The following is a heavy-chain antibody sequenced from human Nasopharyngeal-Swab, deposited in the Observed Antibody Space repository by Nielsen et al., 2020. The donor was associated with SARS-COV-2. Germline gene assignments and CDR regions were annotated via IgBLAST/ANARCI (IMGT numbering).Heavy chain of an antibody. Sequence: SETLSLTCAVSGGSFSANYWGWIRQPPGKGLEWIAEINHSGRTNYNPSLKSRVTLSVDTSMNQFSLELSSVTAADTAVYYCARGLSGIVPAPILGLGPYYYYYYMDVWGKGTTVTVSS. CDR2: INHSGRT. CDR1: GGSFSANY. CDR3: ARGLSGIVPAPILGLGPYYYYYYMDV. D-gene: IGHD2-2*01. J-gene: IGHJ6*03. V-gene: IGHV4-34*01.